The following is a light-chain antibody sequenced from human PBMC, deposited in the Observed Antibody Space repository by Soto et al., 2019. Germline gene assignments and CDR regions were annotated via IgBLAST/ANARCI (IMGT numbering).Light chain of an antibody. V-gene: IGLV3-21*02. CDR2: DDS. CDR3: QVWESSGDQVV. CDR1: NIGSKS. J-gene: IGLJ2*01. Sequence: SYELTQTSSVSVAPGQTAKITCGGNNIGSKSVHWYQQKAGQAPVLVVHDDSDWPSGIPERFSGSNSANTATLTISRVEAGDEADYYCQVWESSGDQVVFAGGTQLTVL.